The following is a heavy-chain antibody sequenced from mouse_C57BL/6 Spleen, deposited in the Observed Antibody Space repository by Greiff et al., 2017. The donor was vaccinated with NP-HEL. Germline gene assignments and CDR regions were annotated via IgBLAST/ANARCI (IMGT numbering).Heavy chain of an antibody. CDR2: IDPNSGGT. Sequence: QVQLKQPGAELVKPGASVKLSCKASGYTFTSYWMHWVKQRPGRGLEWIGRIDPNSGGTKYNEKFKSKATLTVDKPSSTAYMQLSSLTSEDSAVYYCARKELYDDDAVYAMDYWGQGTSVTVSS. J-gene: IGHJ4*01. D-gene: IGHD2-12*01. V-gene: IGHV1-72*01. CDR1: GYTFTSYW. CDR3: ARKELYDDDAVYAMDY.